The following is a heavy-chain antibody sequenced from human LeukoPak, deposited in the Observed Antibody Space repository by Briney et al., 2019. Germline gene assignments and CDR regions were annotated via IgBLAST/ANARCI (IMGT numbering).Heavy chain of an antibody. CDR1: GGSISSYH. Sequence: SETLSLTCTVSGGSISSYHWNWIRQPPGKGLEGIGYIYYSGSTNYNPSLKSRVTISVDSSKNRFSLKLSSVTAADTAVYYCARSGPGWFDPWGQGTLVTVSS. V-gene: IGHV4-59*01. CDR3: ARSGPGWFDP. D-gene: IGHD6-25*01. CDR2: IYYSGST. J-gene: IGHJ5*02.